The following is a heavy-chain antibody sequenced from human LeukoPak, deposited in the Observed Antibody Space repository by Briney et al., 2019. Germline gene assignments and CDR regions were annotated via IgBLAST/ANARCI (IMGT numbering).Heavy chain of an antibody. CDR1: GFTFSDYY. V-gene: IGHV3-11*01. J-gene: IGHJ4*02. Sequence: GGSLRLSCAASGFTFSDYYMSWIRQAPGKGLEWVSYISSSGSTIYYADSVKGRFTISRDNAKNSLYLQMNSLRAEDTAVYYCARYYYDSSGYYYFDYGGQGTLVTVSS. CDR2: ISSSGSTI. CDR3: ARYYYDSSGYYYFDY. D-gene: IGHD3-22*01.